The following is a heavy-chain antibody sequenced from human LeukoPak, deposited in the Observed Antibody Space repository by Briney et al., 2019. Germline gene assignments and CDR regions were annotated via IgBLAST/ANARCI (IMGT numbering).Heavy chain of an antibody. CDR1: GFTFSSFT. Sequence: GGSLRLSCGASGFTFSSFTMYWVRQAPGKGLEWVAVISDDGTNKYYADSVKGRFTISRDNSKNTLYLQMNSLRAEDTAVYYCAREFGPRDAFDIWGQGTMVTVSS. J-gene: IGHJ3*02. D-gene: IGHD3-10*01. V-gene: IGHV3-30-3*01. CDR3: AREFGPRDAFDI. CDR2: ISDDGTNK.